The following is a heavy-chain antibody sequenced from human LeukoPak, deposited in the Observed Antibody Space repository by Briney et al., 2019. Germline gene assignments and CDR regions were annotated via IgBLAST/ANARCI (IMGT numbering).Heavy chain of an antibody. CDR3: AKPSLVTPYDY. D-gene: IGHD2-15*01. V-gene: IGHV3-23*01. CDR1: GFTFSSYA. CDR2: ISGSGGST. Sequence: PGGSLRLSCAASGFTFSSYAMSWVRQAPGKGLEWVSSISGSGGSTYYADYVKGRFTISRDNSKNTLDLQMNSLRAEDTAVYYCAKPSLVTPYDYWGQGTLVSVSS. J-gene: IGHJ4*02.